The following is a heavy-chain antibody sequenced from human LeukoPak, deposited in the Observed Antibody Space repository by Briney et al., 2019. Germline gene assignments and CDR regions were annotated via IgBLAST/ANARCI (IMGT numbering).Heavy chain of an antibody. J-gene: IGHJ3*02. D-gene: IGHD3-10*01. CDR3: ARIDYYGSGSGRVGAFDI. Sequence: GGSLRLSCAASGFTFSSYSMNWVRQAPGKGLEWVSSISSSSSYIYYADSVKGRFTISRDNAKNSLYLQMNSLRAEDTAVYYCARIDYYGSGSGRVGAFDIWGQGTMVTVSS. CDR2: ISSSSSYI. V-gene: IGHV3-21*01. CDR1: GFTFSSYS.